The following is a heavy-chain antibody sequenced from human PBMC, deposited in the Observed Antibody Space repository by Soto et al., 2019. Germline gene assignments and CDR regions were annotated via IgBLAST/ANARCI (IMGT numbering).Heavy chain of an antibody. CDR3: VRETAYYFDY. D-gene: IGHD1-1*01. V-gene: IGHV3-11*05. Sequence: QVQLVESGGGLVKPGGSLRLSCAASGFTFSGYYMSWIRQAPGKGLECISYISSSGDRTKYADSVNGRFTISRDNAKKSLYLQMNSLRAEDTAVYYCVRETAYYFDYWGQGTLVTVSS. CDR2: ISSSGDRT. J-gene: IGHJ4*02. CDR1: GFTFSGYY.